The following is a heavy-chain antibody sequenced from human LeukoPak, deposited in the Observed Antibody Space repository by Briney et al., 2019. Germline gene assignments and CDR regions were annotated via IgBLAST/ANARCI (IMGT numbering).Heavy chain of an antibody. CDR3: ARDPGGDNAH. CDR2: IFNDGST. J-gene: IGHJ4*02. Sequence: GGSLRLSCAASGFTVRINYMSWARQAPGKGLEWVSLIFNDGSTYYADSVKARFTISRDNSMDNLYLQMNSLRVEDTAVYYCARDPGGDNAHWGQGTLVTVSS. V-gene: IGHV3-66*01. D-gene: IGHD4-17*01. CDR1: GFTVRINY.